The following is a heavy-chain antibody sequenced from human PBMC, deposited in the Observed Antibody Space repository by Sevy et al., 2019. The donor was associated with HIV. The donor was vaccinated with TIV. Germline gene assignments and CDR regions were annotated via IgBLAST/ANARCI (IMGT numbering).Heavy chain of an antibody. D-gene: IGHD6-13*01. J-gene: IGHJ6*02. CDR2: IYYSGST. CDR3: ARGLGIAAAGHYYYYGMDV. V-gene: IGHV4-59*01. Sequence: SETLSLTCTVSGGSISSYYWSWIRQPPGKGLEWIGYIYYSGSTNYNPSLKSRATRSVVTSKNQFSLKLSSVTAADTDVYYWARGLGIAAAGHYYYYGMDVWGQGTTVTVSS. CDR1: GGSISSYY.